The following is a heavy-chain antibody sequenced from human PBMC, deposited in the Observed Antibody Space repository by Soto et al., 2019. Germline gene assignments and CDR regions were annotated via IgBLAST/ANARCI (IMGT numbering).Heavy chain of an antibody. D-gene: IGHD1-26*01. J-gene: IGHJ4*02. CDR2: IIPIFGTA. V-gene: IGHV1-69*13. CDR1: GGTLSSYA. Sequence: SVKVSCKASGGTLSSYAISWVRQAPGQGLEWMGGIIPIFGTANYAQKFQGRVTITADESTSTAYMELSSLRSEDTAVYYCARTKAVEWELIGSFDYWGQGTLVTVSS. CDR3: ARTKAVEWELIGSFDY.